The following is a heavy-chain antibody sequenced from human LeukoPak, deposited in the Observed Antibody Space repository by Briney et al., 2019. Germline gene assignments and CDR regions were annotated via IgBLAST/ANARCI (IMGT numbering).Heavy chain of an antibody. CDR3: ITAECSGYDGVYDI. J-gene: IGHJ3*02. D-gene: IGHD5-12*01. Sequence: GGSLRLSCAASGFSFSDAWMTWVRQAPGKGLEWVGRIKSKTHGGTTDYAAPVKGRFTISRDDSKNTLYLQMNSLKTEDTAVYYCITAECSGYDGVYDIWGQGTMVTVSS. CDR1: GFSFSDAW. V-gene: IGHV3-15*01. CDR2: IKSKTHGGTT.